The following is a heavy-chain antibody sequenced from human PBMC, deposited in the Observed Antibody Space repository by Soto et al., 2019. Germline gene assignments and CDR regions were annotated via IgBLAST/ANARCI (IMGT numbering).Heavy chain of an antibody. CDR2: ISFDGSNK. D-gene: IGHD2-15*01. Sequence: PGGSLRLSCEGSGFTLSSYGMHWVRQAPGKGLEWVAVISFDGSNKYYGESVKGRFTISRDNSKNTLYLQMNSLGAEDTAVYYCAKAKGYCSGGTCYPGSYYYSYTMDVWGQGTTLTVSS. CDR3: AKAKGYCSGGTCYPGSYYYSYTMDV. V-gene: IGHV3-30*18. CDR1: GFTLSSYG. J-gene: IGHJ6*02.